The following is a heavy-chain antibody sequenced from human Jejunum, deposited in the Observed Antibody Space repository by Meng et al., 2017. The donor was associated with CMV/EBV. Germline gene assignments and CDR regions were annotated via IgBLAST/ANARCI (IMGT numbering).Heavy chain of an antibody. Sequence: QVELPDSGPGLVKPSGTLSLTCPVAGGSINNYYWSWIRQSAGKGLEWIGRFYSSDTYNYHPSLNSRVTMSLDTSKKQFSLILSSVTAADTARYYCARGPGASTREGFDHWGLGTLVTVSS. CDR3: ARGPGASTREGFDH. D-gene: IGHD1-26*01. CDR1: GGSINNYY. J-gene: IGHJ4*02. CDR2: FYSSDTY. V-gene: IGHV4-4*07.